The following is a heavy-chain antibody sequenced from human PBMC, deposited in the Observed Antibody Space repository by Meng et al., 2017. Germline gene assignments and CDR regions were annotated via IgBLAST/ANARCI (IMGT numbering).Heavy chain of an antibody. Sequence: GQVWRSGAELKKPGPSVKVAAKASGGTFSRYAISWGRQAPGEGLEWMGGIIPIFGTANYAQKFQGRVTITADESTSTAYMELSSLRSEDTAVYYCARALKHYYDSSGYRVGYFDYWGQGTLVTVFS. CDR2: IIPIFGTA. D-gene: IGHD3-22*01. CDR1: GGTFSRYA. V-gene: IGHV1-69*01. J-gene: IGHJ4*02. CDR3: ARALKHYYDSSGYRVGYFDY.